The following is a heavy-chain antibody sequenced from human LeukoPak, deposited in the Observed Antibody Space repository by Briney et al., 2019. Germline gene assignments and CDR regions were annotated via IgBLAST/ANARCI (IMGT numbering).Heavy chain of an antibody. V-gene: IGHV3-7*01. CDR3: ARRRYSGSSQHFDY. Sequence: GGSLRLSCAVSGFSVRTNFMSWVRQAPGKGLEWVANIKQDGSEKYYVDSVKGRFTISRDNAKNSLYLQMNSLRAEDTAVYYCARRRYSGSSQHFDYWGQGTLVTVSS. CDR1: GFSVRTNF. J-gene: IGHJ4*02. CDR2: IKQDGSEK. D-gene: IGHD1-26*01.